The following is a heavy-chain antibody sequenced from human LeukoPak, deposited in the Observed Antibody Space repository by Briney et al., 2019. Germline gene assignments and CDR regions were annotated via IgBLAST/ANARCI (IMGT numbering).Heavy chain of an antibody. V-gene: IGHV4-4*02. Sequence: SGTLSLTCAVSGGSISSSNWWSWVRQPPGKGLEWIGEIYHSGSTNYNPPLKSRVTISVDKSKNQFSLKLSSVTAADTAVYYCARGRGYNWQHRPVTRNWFDPWGQGTLVTVSS. J-gene: IGHJ5*02. D-gene: IGHD1-20*01. CDR2: IYHSGST. CDR1: GGSISSSNW. CDR3: ARGRGYNWQHRPVTRNWFDP.